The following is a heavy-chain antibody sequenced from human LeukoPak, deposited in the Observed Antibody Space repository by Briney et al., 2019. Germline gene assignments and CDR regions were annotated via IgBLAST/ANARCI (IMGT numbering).Heavy chain of an antibody. CDR1: GFTVSSIY. CDR3: ARARHSGYDWDYYYMDV. J-gene: IGHJ6*03. V-gene: IGHV3-53*01. CDR2: IYSGGST. D-gene: IGHD5-12*01. Sequence: GGSLRLSCAASGFTVSSIYMSWVRQAPGKGLEWVSVIYSGGSTYYADSVKGRFTISRDNSKNTLYLQMNSLRAEDTAVYYCARARHSGYDWDYYYMDVWGKGTTVTVSS.